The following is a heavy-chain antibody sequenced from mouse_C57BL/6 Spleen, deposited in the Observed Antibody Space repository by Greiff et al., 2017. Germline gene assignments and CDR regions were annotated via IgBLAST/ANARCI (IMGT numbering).Heavy chain of an antibody. CDR2: IHPNSGST. CDR1: GYTFTSYW. Sequence: QVQLQQPGAELVKPGASVKLSCKASGYTFTSYWMHWVKQRPGQGLEWIGMIHPNSGSTNYNEKFKSKATLTVDKSSSTAYMQLSSLTSEDSAVYYCARLFITRSFDVWGTGTTVTVSS. D-gene: IGHD1-1*01. V-gene: IGHV1-64*01. J-gene: IGHJ1*03. CDR3: ARLFITRSFDV.